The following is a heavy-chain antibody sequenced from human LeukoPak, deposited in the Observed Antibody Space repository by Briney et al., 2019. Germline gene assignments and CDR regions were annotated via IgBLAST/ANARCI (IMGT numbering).Heavy chain of an antibody. D-gene: IGHD3-3*01. CDR2: ISSSSSYI. V-gene: IGHV3-21*01. Sequence: GGSLRLSCAASGFTFSSYSMNWVRQAQGKGLEWVSSISSSSSYIYYADSVKGRFTISRDNAKNSLYLQMNSLRAEDTAVYYCARDSDVSYDFWSGYYGWYFDYWGQGTLVTVSS. CDR3: ARDSDVSYDFWSGYYGWYFDY. J-gene: IGHJ4*02. CDR1: GFTFSSYS.